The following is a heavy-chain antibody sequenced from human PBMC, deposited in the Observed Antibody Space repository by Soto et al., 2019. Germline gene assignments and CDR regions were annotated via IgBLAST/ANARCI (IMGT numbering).Heavy chain of an antibody. D-gene: IGHD3-10*01. V-gene: IGHV3-23*01. CDR3: RNGSGSNLYYYGMDV. J-gene: IGHJ6*02. CDR1: GFTFSSYA. CDR2: ISGSGGST. Sequence: EVQLLESGGDLVQPGGSLRLSCAASGFTFSSYAMSWVRQAPGKGLEWVSAISGSGGSTYYADSGKGRFTISRDNSKNTLYLQMNSLRVDDTAVYYCRNGSGSNLYYYGMDVWGRGTTVTVSS.